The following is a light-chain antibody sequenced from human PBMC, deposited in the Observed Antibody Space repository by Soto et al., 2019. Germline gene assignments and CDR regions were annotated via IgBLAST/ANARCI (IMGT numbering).Light chain of an antibody. Sequence: DLQMTQSPSSLSASVGDRVTITCQASQDISNYLNWYQQKPGKAPKLLIYDESNLETVVPSRFSGSGSGTDVTFTISSLQPEDIAKYYCQQYYRLPTFGGGTKVEIK. V-gene: IGKV1-33*01. CDR1: QDISNY. CDR2: DES. J-gene: IGKJ4*01. CDR3: QQYYRLPT.